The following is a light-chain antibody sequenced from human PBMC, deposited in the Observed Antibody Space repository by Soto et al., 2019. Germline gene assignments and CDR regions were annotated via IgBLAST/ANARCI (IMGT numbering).Light chain of an antibody. CDR2: DAS. J-gene: IGKJ4*01. CDR1: QSVSSY. CDR3: QQRSNWPST. Sequence: EIVLTQSPVTLSLSPGERATLSCRASQSVSSYLAWYQQKPGQAPRLLIYDASNRATGIPARFSGSGSGTDFTLTISSLEPEDFAGYYCQQRSNWPSTFGGGTKVEIK. V-gene: IGKV3-11*01.